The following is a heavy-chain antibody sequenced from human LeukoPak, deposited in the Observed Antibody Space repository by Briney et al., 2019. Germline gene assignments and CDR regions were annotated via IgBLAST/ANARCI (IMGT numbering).Heavy chain of an antibody. D-gene: IGHD6-13*01. CDR3: TTRPGIAAAGRPRGNFYYMDV. J-gene: IGHJ6*03. V-gene: IGHV3-15*01. CDR2: IKSKTDGGTT. Sequence: SPGGSLRLSCAASGFTFSNAWMSWVRQAPGKGLEWVGRIKSKTDGGTTDYAAPVKGRFTISRDDSENTLYLQMNSLKTEDTAVYYCTTRPGIAAAGRPRGNFYYMDVWGKGTTVTVSS. CDR1: GFTFSNAW.